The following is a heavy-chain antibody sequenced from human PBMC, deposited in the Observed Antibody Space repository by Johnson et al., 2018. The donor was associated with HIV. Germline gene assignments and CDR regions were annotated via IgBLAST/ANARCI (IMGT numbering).Heavy chain of an antibody. CDR3: AKDGSTYAFDI. CDR2: IGSAGDT. D-gene: IGHD6-6*01. Sequence: VQLVESGGGVVQPGGSLRLSCTASGFTFSSYDMHWVRQAPGKGLEWVSAIGSAGDTYYPDPVKGRFTISRENAKNSFYLQMNSLRAGDTAVYYCAKDGSTYAFDIWGQGKVVTVSS. J-gene: IGHJ3*02. V-gene: IGHV3-13*01. CDR1: GFTFSSYD.